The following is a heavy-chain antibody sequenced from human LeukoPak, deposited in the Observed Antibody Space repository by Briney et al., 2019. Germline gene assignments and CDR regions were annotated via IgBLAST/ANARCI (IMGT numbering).Heavy chain of an antibody. D-gene: IGHD1-26*01. Sequence: APVKVSCKASGYTFTGYYMHWVRQAPGQGLEWMGWINPNSGGTNYAQKFQGRVTMTRDTSISTAYMELSRLRSDDTAVYYCARGVVGATGDFDYWGQGTLVTVSS. V-gene: IGHV1-2*02. CDR1: GYTFTGYY. CDR3: ARGVVGATGDFDY. CDR2: INPNSGGT. J-gene: IGHJ4*02.